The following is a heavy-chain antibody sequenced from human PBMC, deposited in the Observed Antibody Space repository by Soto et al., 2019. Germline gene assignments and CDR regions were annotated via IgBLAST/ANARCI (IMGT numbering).Heavy chain of an antibody. CDR1: GFTFSGDW. CDR2: ISSSSSYI. V-gene: IGHV3-21*01. Sequence: GGSLRLSCAASGFTFSGDWLNWVRQAPGKGLEWVSSISSSSSYIYYADSVKGRFTISRDNAKNSLYLQMNSLRAEDTAVYYCARYDSSGYYWPYYYYGMDVWGQGTTVTVSS. D-gene: IGHD3-22*01. J-gene: IGHJ6*02. CDR3: ARYDSSGYYWPYYYYGMDV.